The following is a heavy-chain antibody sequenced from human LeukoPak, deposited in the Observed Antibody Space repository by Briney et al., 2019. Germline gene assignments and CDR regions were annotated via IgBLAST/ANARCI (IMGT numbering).Heavy chain of an antibody. CDR3: AVGAKGNDY. J-gene: IGHJ4*02. CDR1: GFTFSSYE. V-gene: IGHV3-48*03. D-gene: IGHD1-26*01. CDR2: ISSSGSTI. Sequence: PGGSLRLSCAASGFTFSSYEMNWVRQAPGKGLEWVSYISSSGSTIYYADSVKGRFTISRDNAKNSLYLQMNILRAEDTAVYYCAVGAKGNDYWGQGTLVTVSS.